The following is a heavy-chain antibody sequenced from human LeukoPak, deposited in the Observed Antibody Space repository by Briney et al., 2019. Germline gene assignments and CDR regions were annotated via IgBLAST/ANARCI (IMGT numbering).Heavy chain of an antibody. CDR2: IIPILGIA. V-gene: IGHV1-69*02. J-gene: IGHJ6*03. Sequence: GASVKVSCKASGGTFSSYTISWVRQAPGQGLEWMGRIIPILGIANYAQKFQGRVTITADKSTSTAYMELSSLRSADTAVYYCASLTYYCSSTSCRKPKDVWGKGTTVTVSS. CDR3: ASLTYYCSSTSCRKPKDV. D-gene: IGHD2-2*01. CDR1: GGTFSSYT.